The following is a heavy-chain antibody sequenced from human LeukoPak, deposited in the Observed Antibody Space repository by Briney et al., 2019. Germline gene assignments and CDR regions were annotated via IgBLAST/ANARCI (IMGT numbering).Heavy chain of an antibody. D-gene: IGHD3-22*01. CDR2: IYYSGST. CDR3: ARHRPYYYDSSGYWEAPFDY. CDR1: GGSISGYY. Sequence: SETLSLTCTVSGGSISGYYWSWIRQPPGKGLEWIGYIYYSGSTNYNPSLKSRVTISVDTSKNQFSLKLSSVTAADTAVYYCARHRPYYYDSSGYWEAPFDYWGQGTLVTVSS. V-gene: IGHV4-59*08. J-gene: IGHJ4*02.